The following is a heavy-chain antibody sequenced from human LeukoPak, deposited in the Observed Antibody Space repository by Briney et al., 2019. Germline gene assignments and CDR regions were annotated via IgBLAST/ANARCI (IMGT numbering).Heavy chain of an antibody. CDR2: IYYSGST. J-gene: IGHJ4*02. V-gene: IGHV4-61*01. Sequence: PSETLSLTCTVSGGSVTSGSYYWSWIRQPPGKGLEWIGYIYYSGSTNYNPSLKSRVTISVDTSKNQFSLKLSSATAADTAVYYCARESGCSGGSCYGRGFDYWGQGTLVTVSS. CDR1: GGSVTSGSYY. D-gene: IGHD2-15*01. CDR3: ARESGCSGGSCYGRGFDY.